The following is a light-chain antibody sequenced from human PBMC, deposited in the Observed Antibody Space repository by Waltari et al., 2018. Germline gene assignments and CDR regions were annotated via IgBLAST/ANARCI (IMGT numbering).Light chain of an antibody. J-gene: IGLJ3*02. Sequence: QSVLTQPPSASGTPGQRVTISCSGSSSNIGGNPVNWYQQLPGTAPKLLIYNNVQGPSGVPDRFSGSKSGTSASLAISGLQAEDEADYYCAAWDDSRNGPVFGGGTKLPVL. CDR2: NNV. V-gene: IGLV1-44*01. CDR1: SSNIGGNP. CDR3: AAWDDSRNGPV.